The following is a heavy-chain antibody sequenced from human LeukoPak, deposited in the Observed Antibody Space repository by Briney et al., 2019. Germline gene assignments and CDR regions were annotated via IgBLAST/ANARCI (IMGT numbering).Heavy chain of an antibody. V-gene: IGHV3-23*01. CDR3: AKGQAVPWRGAFDI. CDR2: ISGSGGST. CDR1: AFTFGSFA. Sequence: GGSLRLSCEASAFTFGSFAMYWVRQAQGKVLEWVAAISGSGGSTYYAASVKGRFTISRDNSKNTLYLQMNSLRAEDTAVYYCAKGQAVPWRGAFDIWGQGTMVTVSS. J-gene: IGHJ3*02. D-gene: IGHD3-10*01.